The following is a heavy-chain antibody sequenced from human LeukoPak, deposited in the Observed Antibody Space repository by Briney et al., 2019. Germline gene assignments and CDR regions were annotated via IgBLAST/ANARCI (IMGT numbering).Heavy chain of an antibody. CDR1: GFTFSSYA. Sequence: GGSLRLSCAASGFTFSSYAMSWIRQAPGKGLEWVSVISGSGGNTYYADSVKGRLTISRDNSKNTLYLQMNSLSAEDTAVYYCAPGGLWGTRLFDYWGQGTLVTVSS. D-gene: IGHD4/OR15-4a*01. CDR3: APGGLWGTRLFDY. J-gene: IGHJ4*02. CDR2: ISGSGGNT. V-gene: IGHV3-23*01.